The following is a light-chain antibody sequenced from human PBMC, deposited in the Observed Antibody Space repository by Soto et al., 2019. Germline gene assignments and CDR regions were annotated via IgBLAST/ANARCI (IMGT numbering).Light chain of an antibody. CDR3: CSYAGSYSFV. V-gene: IGLV2-11*01. J-gene: IGLJ3*02. Sequence: QSALTQPRSVSGSPGQSVTISCTGTSSDVGVYNYVSWYQQHPGKAPKLMIYDVSKRPSGVPDRFSGSKSGNTASLTISGLQAEDEADYYCCSYAGSYSFVFGGGTQLTVL. CDR2: DVS. CDR1: SSDVGVYNY.